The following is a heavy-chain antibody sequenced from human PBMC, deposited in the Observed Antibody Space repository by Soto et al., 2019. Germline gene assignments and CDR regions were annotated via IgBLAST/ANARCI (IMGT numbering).Heavy chain of an antibody. CDR2: IIPIFGTA. J-gene: IGHJ6*02. CDR3: ASTYYDSSGYFFYYYYGMDV. D-gene: IGHD3-22*01. V-gene: IGHV1-69*13. CDR1: GGTFSSYA. Sequence: GASMKVSCKASGGTFSSYAISWVRQAPGQGLEWMGGIIPIFGTANYAQKFQGRVTITADESTSTAYMELSSLRPEDTAVYYCASTYYDSSGYFFYYYYGMDVWGQGTTVTAS.